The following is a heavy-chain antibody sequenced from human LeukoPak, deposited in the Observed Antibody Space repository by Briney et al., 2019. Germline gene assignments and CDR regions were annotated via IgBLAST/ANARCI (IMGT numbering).Heavy chain of an antibody. D-gene: IGHD6-6*01. Sequence: SETLSLTCAVYGGSFGGYYWSWIRQPPGKGLEWIGEINHSGSTNYNPSLKSRVTISVDTSKNQFSLKLSSVTAADTAVYYCARGCPYSSSSEGLRILYYMDVWGKGTTVTVSS. CDR3: ARGCPYSSSSEGLRILYYMDV. V-gene: IGHV4-34*01. CDR1: GGSFGGYY. CDR2: INHSGST. J-gene: IGHJ6*03.